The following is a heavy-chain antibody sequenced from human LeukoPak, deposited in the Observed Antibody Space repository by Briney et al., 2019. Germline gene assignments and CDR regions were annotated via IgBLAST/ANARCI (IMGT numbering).Heavy chain of an antibody. D-gene: IGHD2-2*02. CDR1: GGSISSSSYY. CDR2: IYYSGST. J-gene: IGHJ5*02. V-gene: IGHV4-39*07. CDR3: ARDEWVVPAAIPDWFDP. Sequence: SETLSLTCTASGGSISSSSYYWGWIRQPPGKGLEWIGSIYYSGSTYYNPSLKIRVTISVDTSKNQFSLKLSSVTAADTAVYYCARDEWVVPAAIPDWFDPWGQGTLVTVSS.